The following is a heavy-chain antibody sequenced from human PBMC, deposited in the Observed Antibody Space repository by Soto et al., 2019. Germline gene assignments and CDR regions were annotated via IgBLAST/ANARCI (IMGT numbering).Heavy chain of an antibody. J-gene: IGHJ4*02. CDR2: ISHSGST. D-gene: IGHD3-10*01. CDR1: GGSFSGYF. Sequence: PSETLSLTCAVYGGSFSGYFWSLMRQAPGKGLEWIGEISHSGSTNYNSSLKSRVTISVDTSKNQISLRLSSVTAADTAVYYCATTKDYYGSGNYFSHDTYVDFWGQGNMVTVSS. CDR3: ATTKDYYGSGNYFSHDTYVDF. V-gene: IGHV4-34*01.